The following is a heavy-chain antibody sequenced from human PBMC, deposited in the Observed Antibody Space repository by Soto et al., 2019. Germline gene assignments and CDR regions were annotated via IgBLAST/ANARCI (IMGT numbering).Heavy chain of an antibody. CDR1: GFTVSSNY. J-gene: IGHJ4*02. D-gene: IGHD5-12*01. CDR2: IFSGGST. CDR3: ASQSSEWLLFAS. V-gene: IGHV3-66*04. Sequence: GGSLRLSCAASGFTVSSNYMNWVRQAPGKGLEWVSVIFSGGSTYYADSVKGRFTISRDNAKNSLYLQMNSLRAEDTAVYYCASQSSEWLLFASWGQGTLVTVSS.